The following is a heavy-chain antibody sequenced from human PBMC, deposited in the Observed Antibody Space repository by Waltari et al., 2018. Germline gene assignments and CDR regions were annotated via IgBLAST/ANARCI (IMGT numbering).Heavy chain of an antibody. J-gene: IGHJ6*02. D-gene: IGHD6-13*01. V-gene: IGHV3-33*05. CDR2: IQDDGSIK. Sequence: QVHVVESGGGVVQPGGSLRLSCAASGFTLGNYGMHWVRQAPGKGWEWVAVIQDDGSIKNYADSVKGRFTISRENSKNTLYLEMKSLRAEDTAVYYCAREYSRICFHALDGWDQGTAVTVSS. CDR3: AREYSRICFHALDG. CDR1: GFTLGNYG.